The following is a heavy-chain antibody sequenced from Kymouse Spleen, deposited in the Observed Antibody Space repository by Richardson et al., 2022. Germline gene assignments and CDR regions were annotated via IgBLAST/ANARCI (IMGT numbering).Heavy chain of an antibody. J-gene: IGHJ4*02. CDR2: IRSKANSYAT. V-gene: IGHV3-73*02. D-gene: IGHD6-6*01. CDR1: GFTFSGSA. Sequence: EVQLVESGGGLVQPGGSLKLSCAASGFTFSGSAMHWVRQASGKGLEWVGRIRSKANSYATAYAASVKGRFTISRDDSKNTAYLQMNSLKTEDTAVYYCTRRV*QLDDYWGQGTLVTVSS. CDR3: TRRV*QLDDY.